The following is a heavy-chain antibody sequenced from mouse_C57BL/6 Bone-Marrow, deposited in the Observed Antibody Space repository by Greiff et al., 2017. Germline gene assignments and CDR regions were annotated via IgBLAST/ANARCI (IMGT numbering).Heavy chain of an antibody. D-gene: IGHD6-1*01. CDR3: ARSRASRQLRPWFAY. V-gene: IGHV1-81*01. CDR2: IYPRSGNT. CDR1: GYTFTSYG. J-gene: IGHJ3*01. Sequence: QVQLKQSGAELARPGASVKLSCKASGYTFTSYGISWVKQRTGQGLEWIGEIYPRSGNTYYNEKFKGKATLTADKSSSTAYMELRSLTSEDSAVYFCARSRASRQLRPWFAYWGQGTLVTVSA.